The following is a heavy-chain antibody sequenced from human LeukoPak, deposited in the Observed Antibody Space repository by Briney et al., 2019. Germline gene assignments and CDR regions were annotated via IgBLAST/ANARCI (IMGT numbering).Heavy chain of an antibody. CDR3: ARPAKGDGMDV. CDR1: GYTFTSYD. Sequence: ASVTVSCKASGYTFTSYDINWVRQAAGQGLERMGWMNPNSGNTGYAQKFQGRVTMTRNTSISTAYMELSSLRSEDTAVYYCARPAKGDGMDVWGQGTTVTVSS. CDR2: MNPNSGNT. J-gene: IGHJ6*02. V-gene: IGHV1-8*01.